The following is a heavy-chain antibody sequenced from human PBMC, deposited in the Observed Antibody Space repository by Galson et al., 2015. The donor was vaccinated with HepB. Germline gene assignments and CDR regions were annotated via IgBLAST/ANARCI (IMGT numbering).Heavy chain of an antibody. D-gene: IGHD1-26*01. J-gene: IGHJ5*02. Sequence: SLRLSCAASGFTFSSYAMSWVRQAPGKGLEWVSAISGSGGSTYYADSVKGRFTISRDNSKNTLYLQMNSLRAEDTAVYYCAKQFSGSSLRGWFDPWGQGTLVTVSS. CDR2: ISGSGGST. V-gene: IGHV3-23*01. CDR3: AKQFSGSSLRGWFDP. CDR1: GFTFSSYA.